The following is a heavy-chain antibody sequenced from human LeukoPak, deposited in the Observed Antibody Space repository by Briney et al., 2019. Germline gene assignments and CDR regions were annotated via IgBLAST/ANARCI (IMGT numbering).Heavy chain of an antibody. CDR2: ENPGGSVQ. J-gene: IGHJ1*01. Sequence: QPGGSLRLSCIASGVAIGSSWMSWVRQSPGKRLEWVANENPGGSVQNYVDSVTGRFTISRDNAKNSLYLQMNNLRADDTAVYYCATTFPYCSEDNCALGGQGTLVTVSS. CDR1: GVAIGSSW. V-gene: IGHV3-7*01. CDR3: ATTFPYCSEDNCAL. D-gene: IGHD2-15*01.